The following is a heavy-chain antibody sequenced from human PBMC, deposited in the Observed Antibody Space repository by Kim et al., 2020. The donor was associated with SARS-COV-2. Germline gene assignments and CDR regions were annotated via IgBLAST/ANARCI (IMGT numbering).Heavy chain of an antibody. J-gene: IGHJ4*02. CDR1: GFTFSKYG. D-gene: IGHD1-26*01. CDR3: ASWLGAHFDS. V-gene: IGHV3-23*01. Sequence: GGSLRLSCAVSGFTFSKYGMNWVRQAPGKGLEWVSTINDRGDRTHYADSVKGRFTISRDNSKHTLYLQMNTLRVDDMALYYCASWLGAHFDSWGQGNLV. CDR2: INDRGDRT.